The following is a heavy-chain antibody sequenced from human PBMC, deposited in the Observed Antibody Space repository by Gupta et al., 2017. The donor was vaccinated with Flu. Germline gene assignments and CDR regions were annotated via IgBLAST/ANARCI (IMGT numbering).Heavy chain of an antibody. Sequence: QVQLVQSGAEVKEPGASVKVSCKTSGGTFSSESITWVRQALGQGLEWMGDILPIIGATNYAQKFQDSVTITADSSTRTSYMEFSSLRSDDTAIYFCAREFPCGGDCYVLESWGHGTPGSVYS. CDR1: GGTFSSES. CDR3: AREFPCGGDCYVLES. CDR2: ILPIIGAT. D-gene: IGHD2-21*02. J-gene: IGHJ4*01. V-gene: IGHV1-69*01.